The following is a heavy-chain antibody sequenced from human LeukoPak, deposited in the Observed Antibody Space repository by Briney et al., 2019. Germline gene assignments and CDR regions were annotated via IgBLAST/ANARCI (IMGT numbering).Heavy chain of an antibody. CDR3: ASFILWFGGAIDY. J-gene: IGHJ4*02. V-gene: IGHV3-48*03. Sequence: PGGSLRLSCAASGFTFSSYEMNWVRQAPGKGLEWVSYISSSGSTIYYADPVKGRFTISRDNAKNSLYLQMNSLRAEDTAVYYCASFILWFGGAIDYWGQGTLVTVSS. D-gene: IGHD3-10*01. CDR1: GFTFSSYE. CDR2: ISSSGSTI.